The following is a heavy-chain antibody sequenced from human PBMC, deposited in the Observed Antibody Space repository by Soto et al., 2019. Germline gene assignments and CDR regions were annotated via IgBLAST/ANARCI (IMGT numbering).Heavy chain of an antibody. V-gene: IGHV3-33*01. CDR1: GFTFSDYG. D-gene: IGHD1-1*01. Sequence: QVQLVESGEGVVQPGRSLRLSCAASGFTFSDYGMHWVRQAPGKGLEWVAVIWYDGSEKYYVDSVKGRFTISRDNSKNTLYLQMNSLRAEDTAVYYCARQSLGNIRLRGFDYWGQGALVTVSS. J-gene: IGHJ4*02. CDR3: ARQSLGNIRLRGFDY. CDR2: IWYDGSEK.